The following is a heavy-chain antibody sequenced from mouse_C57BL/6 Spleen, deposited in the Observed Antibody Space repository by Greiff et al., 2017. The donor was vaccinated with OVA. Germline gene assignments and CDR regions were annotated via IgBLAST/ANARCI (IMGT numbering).Heavy chain of an antibody. CDR2: IDPSDSYT. CDR3: ARVSGYGNYRFDY. D-gene: IGHD2-1*01. CDR1: GYTFTSYW. J-gene: IGHJ2*01. V-gene: IGHV1-69*01. Sequence: QVQLQQPGAELVMPGASVKLSCKASGYTFTSYWMHWVKQRPGQGLEWIGEIDPSDSYTNYNQKFKGKSTLTVDKSSSTTYMQLSSLTSEDSAVYYCARVSGYGNYRFDYWGQGTTLTVSS.